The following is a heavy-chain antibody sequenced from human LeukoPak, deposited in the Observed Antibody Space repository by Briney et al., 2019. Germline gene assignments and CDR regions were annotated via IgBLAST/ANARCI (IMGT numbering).Heavy chain of an antibody. Sequence: KPSETLSLTCTVSGXSISSYYWSWIRQPAGKGLEWIGRIYTSGSTNYNPSLKSRVTMSVDTSKNQFSLKLSSVTAADTAVYYCARDSLGGYYYDSSGYRLGHWGQGTLVTVSS. J-gene: IGHJ4*02. CDR1: GXSISSYY. CDR2: IYTSGST. V-gene: IGHV4-4*07. D-gene: IGHD3-22*01. CDR3: ARDSLGGYYYDSSGYRLGH.